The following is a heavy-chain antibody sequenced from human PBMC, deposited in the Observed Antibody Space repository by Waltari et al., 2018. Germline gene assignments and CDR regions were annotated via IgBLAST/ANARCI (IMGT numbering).Heavy chain of an antibody. CDR3: AREVGYCSGGSCSYDAFDI. Sequence: QVQLVQSGAEVKKPGSSVKVSCKASGGTFSSYAISWVRQAPGQGLEWMGRISPILGRANYAQKFQGRVTITADKSTSTAYMELSSLRSEDTAVYYCAREVGYCSGGSCSYDAFDIWGQGTMVTVSS. CDR1: GGTFSSYA. CDR2: ISPILGRA. J-gene: IGHJ3*02. V-gene: IGHV1-69*04. D-gene: IGHD2-15*01.